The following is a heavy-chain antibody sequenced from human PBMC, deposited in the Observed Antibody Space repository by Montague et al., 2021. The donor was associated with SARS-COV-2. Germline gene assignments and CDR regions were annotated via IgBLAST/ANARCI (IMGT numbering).Heavy chain of an antibody. CDR3: ASRENYGSGSHFQH. CDR1: GFTFSSYA. Sequence: SLRLSCAASGFTFSSYAMHWVRQAPGKGLEWVAVISDDGSNKYYADPVKGRFTISRDNSKNTLYLQMNSLRAEDTAVYYCASRENYGSGSHFQHWGQGTLVTVSS. D-gene: IGHD3-10*01. V-gene: IGHV3-30-3*01. J-gene: IGHJ1*01. CDR2: ISDDGSNK.